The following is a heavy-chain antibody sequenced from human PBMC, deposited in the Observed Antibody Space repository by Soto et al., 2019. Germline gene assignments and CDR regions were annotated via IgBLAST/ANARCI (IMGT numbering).Heavy chain of an antibody. Sequence: PGGSLRLSCAASGFTFSSYWMSWVRQAPGKGLEWVANMKQDGSEKYYVDSVKGRFTISRDNAKNSLYLQMNSLRPEDRAVYYCARESRFLEWLLHFDYWGQGTLVTVSS. CDR3: ARESRFLEWLLHFDY. V-gene: IGHV3-7*01. CDR1: GFTFSSYW. CDR2: MKQDGSEK. D-gene: IGHD3-3*01. J-gene: IGHJ4*02.